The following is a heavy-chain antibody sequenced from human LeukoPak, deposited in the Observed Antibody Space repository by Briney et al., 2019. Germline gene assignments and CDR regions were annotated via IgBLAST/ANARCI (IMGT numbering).Heavy chain of an antibody. CDR2: ISGSGGST. J-gene: IGHJ6*02. D-gene: IGHD2-15*01. CDR3: YLVAAATSGYYYYGMDV. V-gene: IGHV3-23*01. Sequence: GGSLRLSCAASGFTFSSYAMSWVRQAPGKGLEWVSAISGSGGSTYYADSVKGRFTISRDNSKNTLYLQMNSLRAEDTAVYYCYLVAAATSGYYYYGMDVWGQGTTVTVSS. CDR1: GFTFSSYA.